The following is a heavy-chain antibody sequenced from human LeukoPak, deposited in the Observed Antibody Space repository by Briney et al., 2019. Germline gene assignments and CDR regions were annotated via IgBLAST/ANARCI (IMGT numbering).Heavy chain of an antibody. J-gene: IGHJ4*02. CDR1: GYSFPTYG. CDR3: ARAPDLEGASAFDY. D-gene: IGHD3-16*01. Sequence: ASVKVSCKASGYSFPTYGFSWVRQAPGQGLEWMGWVSAYNGDTNYAQKFQGRVTITTDTSTTTAYMELRNLNSADTAMYYCARAPDLEGASAFDYWGQGTLITVSS. CDR2: VSAYNGDT. V-gene: IGHV1-18*01.